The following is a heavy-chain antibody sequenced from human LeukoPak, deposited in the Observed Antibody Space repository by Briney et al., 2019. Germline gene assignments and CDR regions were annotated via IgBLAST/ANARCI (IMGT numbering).Heavy chain of an antibody. J-gene: IGHJ4*02. CDR2: SGTRSGTK. CDR1: GFTLSSLA. Sequence: PGGSLRLSCAASGFTLSSLAMHWVRQAPGKGLEWVSSSGTRSGTKYYADSVMGRFTISRDNSKNTLYLQMNSLRAEDTAVYYCAKDLTTVTTGGGYWGQGTLVTVSS. D-gene: IGHD4-17*01. V-gene: IGHV3-23*01. CDR3: AKDLTTVTTGGGY.